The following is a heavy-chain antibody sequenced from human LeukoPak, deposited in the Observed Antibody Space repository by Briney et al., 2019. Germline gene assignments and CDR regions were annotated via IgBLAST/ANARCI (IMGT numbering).Heavy chain of an antibody. CDR1: GFTFRSYS. CDR3: AKDGVGTDYYYYMDV. J-gene: IGHJ6*03. CDR2: ISSTSGTI. D-gene: IGHD3-3*01. Sequence: GGSLRLSCAASGFTFRSYSLNWVRQAPGMGLEWVSYISSTSGTIYYADSVKGRFTISRDNAKNSLYLQMNSLRTEDTAVYYCAKDGVGTDYYYYMDVWGKGTTVTVSS. V-gene: IGHV3-48*01.